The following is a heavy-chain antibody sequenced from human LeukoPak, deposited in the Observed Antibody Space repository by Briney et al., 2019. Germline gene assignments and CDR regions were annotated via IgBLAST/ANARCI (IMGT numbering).Heavy chain of an antibody. CDR2: IYHSGST. CDR3: AIQRGYNYGYRY. J-gene: IGHJ4*02. V-gene: IGHV4-4*02. Sequence: PSETLSLTCAVSGGSGGSISSSNYWSWVRQPPGKGLEWIGEIYHSGSTYYNPSLKSRVTISIDTSKNHFSLKLSSVTAADTAVYYCAIQRGYNYGYRYWGQGTLVTVSS. CDR1: GGSGGSISSSNY. D-gene: IGHD5-18*01.